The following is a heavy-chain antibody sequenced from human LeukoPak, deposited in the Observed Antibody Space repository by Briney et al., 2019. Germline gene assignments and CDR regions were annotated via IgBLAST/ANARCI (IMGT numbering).Heavy chain of an antibody. V-gene: IGHV3-30*18. CDR1: GFTFSSYG. CDR2: ISYDGSNK. Sequence: GGSLRLSCAASGFTFSSYGMHWVRQAPGKGLEWVAVISYDGSNKYYADSVKGRFTISRDNSKNTLYLQMNSLRAEDTAVYYCAKDSYYGSGSSRIFDYWGQGTLVTVSS. CDR3: AKDSYYGSGSSRIFDY. D-gene: IGHD3-10*01. J-gene: IGHJ4*02.